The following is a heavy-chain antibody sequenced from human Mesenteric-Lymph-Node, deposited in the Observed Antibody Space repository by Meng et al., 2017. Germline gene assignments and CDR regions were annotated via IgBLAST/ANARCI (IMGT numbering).Heavy chain of an antibody. V-gene: IGHV3-23*01. CDR2: ISGSGGST. CDR1: GFTFSSYA. J-gene: IGHJ6*02. D-gene: IGHD3-10*01. CDR3: AKGETVRGTLYYYYYYGMDV. Sequence: GESLKISCAASGFTFSSYAMTWVRQAPGKGLEWVSAISGSGGSTYYADSVKGRFTISRDNSKNTLYLQMNSLRAEDTAVYYCAKGETVRGTLYYYYYYGMDVWGQGTTVTVSS.